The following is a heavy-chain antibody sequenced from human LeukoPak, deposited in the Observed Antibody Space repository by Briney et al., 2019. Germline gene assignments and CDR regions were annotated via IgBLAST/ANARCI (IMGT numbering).Heavy chain of an antibody. CDR3: ARHLYYDYVWGSYRGDFDY. Sequence: SETLSLTCAVYGGSFSGYYWSWIRQPPGKGLEWIGEINHSGSTNYNPSLKSRVTISVDTSKNQFSLKLSSVTAADTAVYYCARHLYYDYVWGSYRGDFDYWGQGTLVTVSS. V-gene: IGHV4-34*01. D-gene: IGHD3-16*02. CDR1: GGSFSGYY. CDR2: INHSGST. J-gene: IGHJ4*02.